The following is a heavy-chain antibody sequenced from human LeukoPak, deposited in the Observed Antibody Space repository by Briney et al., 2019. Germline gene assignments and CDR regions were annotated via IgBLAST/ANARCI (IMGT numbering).Heavy chain of an antibody. D-gene: IGHD6-13*01. J-gene: IGHJ5*02. Sequence: SETLSLTCTVSGGSISSYYWSWIRQPPGKGLEWIGEINHSGSTNYNPSLKSRVTISVDTSKNQFSLKLSSVTAADTAVYYCARAPPGIAAAGSRFNWFDPWGQGTLVTVSS. CDR2: INHSGST. V-gene: IGHV4-34*01. CDR1: GGSISSYY. CDR3: ARAPPGIAAAGSRFNWFDP.